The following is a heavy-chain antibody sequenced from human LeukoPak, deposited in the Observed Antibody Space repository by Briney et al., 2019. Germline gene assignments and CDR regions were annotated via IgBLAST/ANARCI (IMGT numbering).Heavy chain of an antibody. V-gene: IGHV3-33*01. CDR2: IWYDGSNK. J-gene: IGHJ4*02. CDR3: ARGRGGKGNFDY. Sequence: GGSLRLSCAASGFTFSSYGMHWVRQAPGKGLEWVAVIWYDGSNKYYADSVKGRFTISRDNSKNTLYLQMNSLRAEDTAVYYCARGRGGKGNFDYWGQGTLVTVSS. CDR1: GFTFSSYG. D-gene: IGHD3-16*01.